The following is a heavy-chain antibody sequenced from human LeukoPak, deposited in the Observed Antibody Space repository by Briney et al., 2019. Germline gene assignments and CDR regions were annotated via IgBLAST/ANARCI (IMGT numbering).Heavy chain of an antibody. D-gene: IGHD1-7*01. CDR3: ARWLELLDY. J-gene: IGHJ4*02. CDR2: ISSSSSTI. Sequence: VGSLRLSCAASGFTFSSYSMNWVRQAPGKGLEWVSYISSSSSTIYYADSVKGRFTISRDNAKNSLYLQMNSLRAEDTAVYYCARWLELLDYWGQGTLVTVSS. CDR1: GFTFSSYS. V-gene: IGHV3-48*01.